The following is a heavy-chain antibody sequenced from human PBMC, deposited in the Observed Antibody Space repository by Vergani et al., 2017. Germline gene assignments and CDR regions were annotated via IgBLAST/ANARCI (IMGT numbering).Heavy chain of an antibody. V-gene: IGHV3-66*02. J-gene: IGHJ3*02. CDR1: GFTVSSNY. D-gene: IGHD3-22*01. CDR2: IYSGGST. Sequence: EVQLVESGGGLVQPGGSLRLSCAASGFTVSSNYMSWVRQAPGKGLEWVSVIYSGGSTYYSDSVMGRFTISRDNSKNTLYLQMNSRRAEDTAVYYCAREDGVITTAFDIWGQGTMVTVSS. CDR3: AREDGVITTAFDI.